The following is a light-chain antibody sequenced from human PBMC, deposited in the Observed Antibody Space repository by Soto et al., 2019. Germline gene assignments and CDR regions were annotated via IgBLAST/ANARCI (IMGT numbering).Light chain of an antibody. V-gene: IGKV3-20*01. CDR3: QEYAGSPGT. Sequence: EIVLTQSPGTLSLSPGEGATLSCWASQSNNSTYLAWYQQKPGQAPRLLIYGASSRATGIPDRFSGSGSGTDFTLTISSLQPEDFAVYYCQEYAGSPGTFGQGTKVEIK. J-gene: IGKJ1*01. CDR1: QSNNSTY. CDR2: GAS.